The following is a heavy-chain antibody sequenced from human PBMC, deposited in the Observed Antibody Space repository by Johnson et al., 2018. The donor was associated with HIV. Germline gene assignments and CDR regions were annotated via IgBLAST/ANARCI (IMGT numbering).Heavy chain of an antibody. D-gene: IGHD1-14*01. CDR3: ARAGKTVTFDI. J-gene: IGHJ3*02. Sequence: AAPVKGRFTISRDNSKNTLYLQMNSLRAEDTAVYYCARAGKTVTFDIWGQGTMVTVSS. V-gene: IGHV3-30*07.